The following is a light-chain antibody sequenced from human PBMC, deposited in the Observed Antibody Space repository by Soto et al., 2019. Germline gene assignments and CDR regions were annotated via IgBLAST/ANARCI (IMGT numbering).Light chain of an antibody. CDR2: NNN. CDR1: SSNIETNT. V-gene: IGLV1-44*01. J-gene: IGLJ2*01. CDR3: AVWDDRLSGMV. Sequence: QSVLTQPPSASGTPGQRVTISCSGSSSNIETNTVDWYQHLPGTAPKVLIFNNNQRPSGVPDRFSGSKYGTSASLAISGLQSEDEADYYCAVWDDRLSGMVFGGGTKLTVL.